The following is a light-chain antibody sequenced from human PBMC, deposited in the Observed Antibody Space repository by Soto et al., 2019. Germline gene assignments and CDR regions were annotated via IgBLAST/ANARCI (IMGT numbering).Light chain of an antibody. Sequence: EIVLTQSPGTLSLSPGERATLSCRASQSLNSFYLAWYQQKPGQAPRLLIYGSSNRATAIPDKFSGSGSGTDFTLTISILDPEDFAVYFCQQYDISPRTFGQGTKVEVK. V-gene: IGKV3-20*01. CDR2: GSS. J-gene: IGKJ1*01. CDR1: QSLNSFY. CDR3: QQYDISPRT.